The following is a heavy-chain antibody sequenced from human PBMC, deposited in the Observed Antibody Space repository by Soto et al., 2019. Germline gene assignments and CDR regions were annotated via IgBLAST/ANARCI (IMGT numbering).Heavy chain of an antibody. Sequence: TLSLPFTVSGGSVSSGGDYWSWIRQHPGKGLEWIGYIYYSGSTYYNPSLKSRVTISVDTSKNQFSLKLSSVTAADTAVYYCARASGYSSSSPFDYWGQGTLVTVSS. CDR2: IYYSGST. CDR3: ARASGYSSSSPFDY. V-gene: IGHV4-31*03. CDR1: GGSVSSGGDY. D-gene: IGHD6-13*01. J-gene: IGHJ4*02.